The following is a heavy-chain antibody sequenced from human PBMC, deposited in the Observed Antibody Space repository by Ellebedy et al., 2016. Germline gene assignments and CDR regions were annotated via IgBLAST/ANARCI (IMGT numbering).Heavy chain of an antibody. J-gene: IGHJ4*02. CDR1: GYTFTSYY. CDR2: INPSGGST. Sequence: ASVKVSXKASGYTFTSYYMHWVRQAPGQGLEWMGIINPSGGSTSYAQKFQGRVTMTEDTSTDTAYMELSSLRSEDTAVYYCATRYTKSSGWYGSGWDYWGQGTLVTVSS. V-gene: IGHV1-46*01. D-gene: IGHD6-19*01. CDR3: ATRYTKSSGWYGSGWDY.